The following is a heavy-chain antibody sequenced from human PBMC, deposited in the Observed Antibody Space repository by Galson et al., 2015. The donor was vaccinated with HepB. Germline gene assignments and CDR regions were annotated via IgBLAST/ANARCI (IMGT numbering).Heavy chain of an antibody. CDR1: GYTFTSYY. CDR2: INPSGGST. J-gene: IGHJ4*02. CDR3: ARDEHCGGDCYSGVGY. Sequence: SVKVSCKASGYTFTSYYMHWVRQAPGQGLEWMGIINPSGGSTSYAQKFQGRVTMTRDTSTSTVYMELSSLRSEDTAVYYCARDEHCGGDCYSGVGYWGQGTLVTVSS. D-gene: IGHD2-21*01. V-gene: IGHV1-46*01.